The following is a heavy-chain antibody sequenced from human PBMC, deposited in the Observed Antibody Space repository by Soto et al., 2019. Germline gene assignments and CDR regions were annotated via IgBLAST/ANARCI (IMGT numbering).Heavy chain of an antibody. D-gene: IGHD3-10*01. CDR1: GFTFSGSA. J-gene: IGHJ4*02. Sequence: EVQLVESGGGLVQPGGSLKLSCAASGFTFSGSAMHWVRQASGKGLEWVGRIRSKANSYATAYAASVKGRFTISRDDSKSTAYLQMNSLKTEDTAVYYCTRHVFGSGSPPFDYWGQGTLVTVSS. CDR2: IRSKANSYAT. V-gene: IGHV3-73*01. CDR3: TRHVFGSGSPPFDY.